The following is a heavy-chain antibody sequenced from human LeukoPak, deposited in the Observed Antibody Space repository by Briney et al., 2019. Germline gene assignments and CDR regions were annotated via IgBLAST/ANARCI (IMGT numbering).Heavy chain of an antibody. D-gene: IGHD6-19*01. J-gene: IGHJ4*02. CDR2: IKQDGSVK. CDR3: TRDGSGWSTY. V-gene: IGHV3-7*01. CDR1: GFAFSSYW. Sequence: PGESLRLSCAASGFAFSSYWLGGFRQAPGKGLEWVANIKQDGSVKFYVASVKGRFTISRDNAKNSLYLQMNGLGVEDTAVYYCTRDGSGWSTYWGQGTLVTVSS.